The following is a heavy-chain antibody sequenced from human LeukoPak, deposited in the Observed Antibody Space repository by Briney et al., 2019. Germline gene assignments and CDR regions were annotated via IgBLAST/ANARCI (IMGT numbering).Heavy chain of an antibody. CDR2: IKEHGREE. CDR1: GFTFGSYW. CDR3: ARGRARFDY. J-gene: IGHJ4*02. Sequence: GGSLRLSCSTSGFTFGSYWMSWVRQAPGKGLEWVANIKEHGREEYYVDSVKGRFTISRDNAKNSLYLQMNSLRAEDTAVYYCARGRARFDYWGQGTLVTVSS. V-gene: IGHV3-7*05.